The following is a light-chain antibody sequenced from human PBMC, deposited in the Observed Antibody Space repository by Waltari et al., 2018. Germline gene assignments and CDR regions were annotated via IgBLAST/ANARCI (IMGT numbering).Light chain of an antibody. CDR1: QSGLYNSNNKNY. V-gene: IGKV4-1*01. CDR3: QQYYSTPET. Sequence: DIVMTQSPASLALCLGARATINCRSSQSGLYNSNNKNYLARYQHKPGQPPKLLIYWASTMESGVPDRFSGSGSGTDFTLTITSLQAADVAVYYCQQYYSTPETFGQGTKLEIK. CDR2: WAS. J-gene: IGKJ2*01.